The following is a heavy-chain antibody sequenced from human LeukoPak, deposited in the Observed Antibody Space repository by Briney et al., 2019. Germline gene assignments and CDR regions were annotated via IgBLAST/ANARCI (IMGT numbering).Heavy chain of an antibody. V-gene: IGHV3-23*01. CDR2: ISDIGGST. J-gene: IGHJ4*02. Sequence: GGSLRLSCAASGFTFSSYAMSWVRQVPGKGLEWVSGISDIGGSTYYADSVKGRFTISRDNSKNTLYLQMNGLRAEDTAVYYCAKRGGSSDWPFDYWGQGTLVTVSS. CDR1: GFTFSSYA. D-gene: IGHD6-19*01. CDR3: AKRGGSSDWPFDY.